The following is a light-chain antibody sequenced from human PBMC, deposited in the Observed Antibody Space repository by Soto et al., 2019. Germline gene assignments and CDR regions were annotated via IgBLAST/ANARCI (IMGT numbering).Light chain of an antibody. J-gene: IGKJ1*01. CDR1: QSVSSSY. CDR3: QQYGSSPQT. Sequence: EIVLTQSPGTLSLSPGERATLSCRASQSVSSSYLAWYQQKPGQAPRLLIYGASSRATGIPDRFSGSGYGKDFTLTISRLEPEDLAVYYCQQYGSSPQTFGQGTKVEIK. CDR2: GAS. V-gene: IGKV3-20*01.